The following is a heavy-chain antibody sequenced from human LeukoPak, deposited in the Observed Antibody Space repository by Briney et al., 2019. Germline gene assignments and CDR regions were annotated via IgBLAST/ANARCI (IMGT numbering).Heavy chain of an antibody. J-gene: IGHJ4*02. CDR2: FDPEDGET. D-gene: IGHD6-6*01. CDR1: GYTLTELS. V-gene: IGHV1-24*01. CDR3: ATEYSSSSGLDY. Sequence: EGSVKVSCKVSGYTLTELSMHWVRQAPGKGLEWMGGFDPEDGETIYAQKFQGRVTMTEDTSTDTAYMELSSLGSEDTAVYYCATEYSSSSGLDYWGQGTLVTVSS.